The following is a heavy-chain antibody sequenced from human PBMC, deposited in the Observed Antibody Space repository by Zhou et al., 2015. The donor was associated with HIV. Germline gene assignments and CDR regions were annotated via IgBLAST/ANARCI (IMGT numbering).Heavy chain of an antibody. Sequence: QVQLVQSGAEVKKPGSSVKVSCKASGGTFSSYTISWVRQAPGQGLEWMGGINPFFGTTNYAQKFQGRVSITADESTSTAYMELSSLRSDDTAVYYCAREVYDFDYYYYYMDVWGKGTTVTVSS. CDR3: AREVYDFDYYYYYMDV. D-gene: IGHD3-3*01. J-gene: IGHJ6*03. CDR2: INPFFGTT. CDR1: GGTFSSYT. V-gene: IGHV1-69*12.